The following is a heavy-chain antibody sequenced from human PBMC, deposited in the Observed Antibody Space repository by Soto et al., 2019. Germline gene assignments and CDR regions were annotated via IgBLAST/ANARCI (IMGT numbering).Heavy chain of an antibody. Sequence: GGSLRLSCSASGFTFSSYAMHWVRQAPGKGLEYVSAISSNGGSTYYADSVKGKFTISRDNSNNTLYIQMSRLRAEDTAVYYCVKDLRGEWLNPSLYYYYGMDVWGQGTTVTVSS. J-gene: IGHJ6*02. CDR3: VKDLRGEWLNPSLYYYYGMDV. CDR2: ISSNGGST. V-gene: IGHV3-64D*06. CDR1: GFTFSSYA. D-gene: IGHD3-3*01.